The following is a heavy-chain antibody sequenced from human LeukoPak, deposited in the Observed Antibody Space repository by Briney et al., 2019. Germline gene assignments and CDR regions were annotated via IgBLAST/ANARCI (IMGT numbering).Heavy chain of an antibody. CDR2: IYTSGST. V-gene: IGHV4-4*07. CDR3: ARAPEFSSGWLLDY. CDR1: GGSISSYY. J-gene: IGHJ4*02. Sequence: SETLSLTCTVSGGSISSYYWSWIRQPAGKGLEWIGRIYTSGSTNYNPSLKSRVTMSVDTSKTQFSLKVNSVTAADTGVYFCARAPEFSSGWLLDYWGQGSLVTVSS. D-gene: IGHD6-19*01.